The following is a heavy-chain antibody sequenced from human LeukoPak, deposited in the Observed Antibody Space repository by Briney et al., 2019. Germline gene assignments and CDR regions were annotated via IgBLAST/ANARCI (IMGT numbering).Heavy chain of an antibody. D-gene: IGHD1-26*01. Sequence: PGGSLRLSCAASGFTFSSYAMSWVRQAPGKGLEWVSAISGSGGSTYYADSMKGRFTISRDNSKNTLYLQMNSLRAEDTAVYYCAPMGWELPVFDYWGQGTLVTVSS. CDR2: ISGSGGST. CDR1: GFTFSSYA. CDR3: APMGWELPVFDY. V-gene: IGHV3-23*01. J-gene: IGHJ4*02.